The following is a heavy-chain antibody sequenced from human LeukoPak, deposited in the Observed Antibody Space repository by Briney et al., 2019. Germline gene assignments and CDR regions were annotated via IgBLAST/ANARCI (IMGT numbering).Heavy chain of an antibody. V-gene: IGHV1-2*02. Sequence: GASVKVSCKASGYTFTGYYMHWVRQAPGQGLEWMGWINPNSGGTNYAQKFQGRVTMTRDTSISTAYMELSRLRSDDTAVYYCARSAARIDRGSYRFDYWGQGTLVTVSS. CDR2: INPNSGGT. J-gene: IGHJ4*02. CDR1: GYTFTGYY. CDR3: ARSAARIDRGSYRFDY. D-gene: IGHD3-16*02.